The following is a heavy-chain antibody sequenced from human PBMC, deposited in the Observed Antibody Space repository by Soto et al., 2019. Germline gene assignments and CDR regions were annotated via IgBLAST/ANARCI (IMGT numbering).Heavy chain of an antibody. CDR2: INPNGGST. Sequence: ASVKVSCKASGYTFSSYYIHWVRQAPGQGLEWIGIINPNGGSTNYAQNFKGRLTVTRDTSKNQFSLKLSSVTAADTAVYYCARLYSGIVVVPAAPKPDPVYYMDVWGKGTTVTVSS. CDR1: GYTFSSYY. CDR3: ARLYSGIVVVPAAPKPDPVYYMDV. D-gene: IGHD2-2*01. J-gene: IGHJ6*03. V-gene: IGHV1-46*01.